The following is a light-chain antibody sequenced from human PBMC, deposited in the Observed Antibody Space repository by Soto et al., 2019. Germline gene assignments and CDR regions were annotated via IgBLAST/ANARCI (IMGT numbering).Light chain of an antibody. J-gene: IGKJ1*01. CDR3: QQYGSSPT. CDR1: QSVRSY. CDR2: EAS. V-gene: IGKV3-20*01. Sequence: EIVLTQSPATLSLSPVERATLSCRASQSVRSYLVWYQQKPGQAPRLLMYEASTRATGIPARFSGSGSGTDFTLTISRLEPEDFAVYYCQQYGSSPTFGQGTKVDIK.